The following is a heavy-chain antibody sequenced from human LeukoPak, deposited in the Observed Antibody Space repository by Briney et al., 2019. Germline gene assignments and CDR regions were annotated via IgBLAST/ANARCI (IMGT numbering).Heavy chain of an antibody. J-gene: IGHJ6*02. Sequence: GGSLRLSCAASGFTFSSFGMHWVRQAPGRGLEWVTALSSGDNTHYADSVNGRFTISRDNSKNTLYLQLNSLRAEDTAVYYCARDLGGGWPAYYYYGMDVWGQGTTVTVSS. CDR3: ARDLGGGWPAYYYYGMDV. CDR1: GFTFSSFG. V-gene: IGHV3-NL1*01. CDR2: LSSGDNT. D-gene: IGHD6-19*01.